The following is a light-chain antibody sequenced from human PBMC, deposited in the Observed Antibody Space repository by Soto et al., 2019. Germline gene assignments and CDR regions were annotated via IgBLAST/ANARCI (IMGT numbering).Light chain of an antibody. CDR2: GAS. CDR3: QHRSNWPLT. J-gene: IGKJ4*01. Sequence: EIVLTQSPATLSLYPGERATLSCRASQNVANYLDWYQQKHGQAPRLLIYGASSRDTGIPARFSGSGSGTDFTLTISRLEPEDFAVYYCQHRSNWPLTFGGGTKVDI. V-gene: IGKV3-11*01. CDR1: QNVANY.